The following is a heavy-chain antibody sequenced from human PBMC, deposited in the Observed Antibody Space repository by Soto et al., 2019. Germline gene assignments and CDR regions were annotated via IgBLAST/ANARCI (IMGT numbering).Heavy chain of an antibody. CDR2: ISYDGSNK. V-gene: IGHV3-30-3*01. CDR3: ACARFVEDYYDYGMDV. J-gene: IGHJ6*02. Sequence: GGSLRLSCAASGFTFSSYAMHWVRQAPGKGLEWVAVISYDGSNKYYADSVKGRFTNSRDNSKNTMYLQMNSLRAEDTAVYYCACARFVEDYYDYGMDVWGQGTTVTVSS. D-gene: IGHD3-3*01. CDR1: GFTFSSYA.